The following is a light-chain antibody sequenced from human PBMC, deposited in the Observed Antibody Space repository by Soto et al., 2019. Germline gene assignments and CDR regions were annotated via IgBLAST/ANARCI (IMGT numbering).Light chain of an antibody. V-gene: IGKV1-5*03. CDR1: QSVSTF. CDR2: RTS. CDR3: QQYSSSSVYT. J-gene: IGKJ2*01. Sequence: DIQMTQSPSTLSDSVGDTVTISCRASQSVSTFVAWYQQKPGKAPKVLIYRTSTLESGVPSRFSGSGSGTEFTLTISSLQPDDFATYYCQQYSSSSVYTFGQGTKVDI.